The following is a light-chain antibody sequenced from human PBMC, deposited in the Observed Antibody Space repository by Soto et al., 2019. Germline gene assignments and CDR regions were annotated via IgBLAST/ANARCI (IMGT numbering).Light chain of an antibody. Sequence: DIQMTQSPLSLSASVGDSVTITCRASQTISVYLNWYQWRPGKAPRLLIYDASSLYSGVPPRFSGSGSGTEFTLTIGSLQPEDFATYYCQQSYSSPTFGPGTKVDIK. J-gene: IGKJ1*01. CDR1: QTISVY. CDR2: DAS. CDR3: QQSYSSPT. V-gene: IGKV1-39*01.